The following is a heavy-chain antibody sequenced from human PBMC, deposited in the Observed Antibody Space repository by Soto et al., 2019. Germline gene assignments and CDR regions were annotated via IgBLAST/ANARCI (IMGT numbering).Heavy chain of an antibody. CDR2: ISWNTFTI. Sequence: EMQLVESGGGLVQPGRSLRLSCAASGFTFDDYAMHWVREVPGKGLEWVSGISWNTFTIAYADSVEGRFTISRDNAKNSLFLLMLSLRPEDTALYYCAKDILRGRFGEASFDIWGQGTMVTVSS. CDR1: GFTFDDYA. V-gene: IGHV3-9*01. J-gene: IGHJ3*02. D-gene: IGHD3-10*01. CDR3: AKDILRGRFGEASFDI.